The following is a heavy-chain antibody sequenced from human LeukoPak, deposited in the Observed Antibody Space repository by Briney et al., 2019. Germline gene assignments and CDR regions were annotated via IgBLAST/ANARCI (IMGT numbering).Heavy chain of an antibody. CDR2: IDPSDTDT. Sequence: GEPCNSSAKSSGYRSAVYWIGWVRYTPRKGMGWSGMIDPSDTDTIYHPSFQGHVTISVDKYISTAYVQWSSLKDSDTAMYFCARIENQYGGFESFRIDYWGEGTLVTVSS. V-gene: IGHV5-51*06. CDR1: GYRSAVYW. J-gene: IGHJ4*02. CDR3: ARIENQYGGFESFRIDY. D-gene: IGHD3-10*01.